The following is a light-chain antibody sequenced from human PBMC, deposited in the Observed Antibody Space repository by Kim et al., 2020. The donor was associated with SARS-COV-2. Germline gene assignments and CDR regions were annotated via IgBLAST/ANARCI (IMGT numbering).Light chain of an antibody. CDR3: QQYNSYLGT. CDR2: KAS. V-gene: IGKV1-5*03. J-gene: IGKJ1*01. Sequence: ASVGDRVTVTCPASQSISSWLAWYQQKPGKAPKLLIYKASNLESGVPSRFSGSGSGTEFTLTISSLQPDDFATYYCQQYNSYLGTFGQGTKVDIK. CDR1: QSISSW.